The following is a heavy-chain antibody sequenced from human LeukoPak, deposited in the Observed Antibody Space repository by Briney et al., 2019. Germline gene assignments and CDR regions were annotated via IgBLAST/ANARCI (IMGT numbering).Heavy chain of an antibody. CDR2: IYYRGNT. V-gene: IGHV4-39*01. Sequence: SETLSLTCTVSGGSISSSNYYWGWIRQPPGKGLEWIGSIYYRGNTYYNPSLKSRVTISVDTSKNQFSLKLRSVTAADTAMYYCASLDNWNYDYWGQGILVTVSS. D-gene: IGHD1-7*01. CDR3: ASLDNWNYDY. J-gene: IGHJ4*02. CDR1: GGSISSSNYY.